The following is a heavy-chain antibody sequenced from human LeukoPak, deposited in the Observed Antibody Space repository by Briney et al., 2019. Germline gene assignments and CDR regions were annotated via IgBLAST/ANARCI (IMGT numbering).Heavy chain of an antibody. V-gene: IGHV1-8*01. Sequence: ASVKVSCKASGYTFTSYEINWVRQTTGQGLEWMGWMNPNSGNTGYAQKFQGRVTMTRSTSINTAYMELSSLTSEDTAVYYCARGIQQGTDFWGQGTLVILS. D-gene: IGHD1-1*01. J-gene: IGHJ4*02. CDR1: GYTFTSYE. CDR2: MNPNSGNT. CDR3: ARGIQQGTDF.